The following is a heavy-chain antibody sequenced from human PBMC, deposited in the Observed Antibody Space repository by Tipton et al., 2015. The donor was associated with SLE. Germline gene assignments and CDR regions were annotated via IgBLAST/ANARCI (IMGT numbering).Heavy chain of an antibody. CDR3: ASGYSSSWYGMDV. J-gene: IGHJ6*02. CDR1: GGSLSGNY. D-gene: IGHD6-13*01. V-gene: IGHV4-34*01. CDR2: VNHSGTT. Sequence: GLVKPSETLSLTCAVYGGSLSGNYWGWIRQAQGKGLEWIGEVNHSGTTNYNPSLKSRVTISVDTSKNQFSLRLSSVTAADTAVYYCASGYSSSWYGMDVWGQGTTVTVSS.